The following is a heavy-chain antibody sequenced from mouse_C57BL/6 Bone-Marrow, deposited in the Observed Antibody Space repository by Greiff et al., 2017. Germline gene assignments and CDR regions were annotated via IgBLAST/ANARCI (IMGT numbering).Heavy chain of an antibody. J-gene: IGHJ4*01. CDR1: GYTFTSYW. V-gene: IGHV1-74*01. CDR2: IHPSDSDT. CDR3: AEAASRVLRRSSYYAMDY. Sequence: QVQLQQPGAELVKPGASVKVSCKASGYTFTSYWMHWVKQRPGQGLEWIGRIHPSDSDTNYNQKFKGKATLTVDKSSSTAYMQLSSLTSEDSAVYYCAEAASRVLRRSSYYAMDYWGQGTSVTVSS. D-gene: IGHD2-4*01.